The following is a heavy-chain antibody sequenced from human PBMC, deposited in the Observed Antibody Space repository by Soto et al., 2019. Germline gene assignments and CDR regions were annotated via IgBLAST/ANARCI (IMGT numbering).Heavy chain of an antibody. V-gene: IGHV1-69*01. Sequence: EVSLKAFGGALRRYTISWVRQAPGQGLEWMGGIIPIFGTANYAQKFQGRVTITADESTSTAYMELSSLRSEDTAVYYCARGNHRWLQLWYFDLWG. CDR2: IIPIFGTA. CDR3: ARGNHRWLQLWYFDL. CDR1: GGALRRYT. D-gene: IGHD5-12*01. J-gene: IGHJ2*01.